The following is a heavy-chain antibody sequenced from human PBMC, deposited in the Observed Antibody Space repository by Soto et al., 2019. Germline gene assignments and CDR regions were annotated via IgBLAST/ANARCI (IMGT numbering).Heavy chain of an antibody. D-gene: IGHD3-16*01. CDR3: ARRGMGHEGWFDP. CDR2: IIPIFGTA. CDR1: GGTFSSYA. Sequence: QVQLVQSGAEVKKPGSSVKVSCKASGGTFSSYAISWVRQAPGQGLEWMGGIIPIFGTANYAQKFQGRVTITAEDPTSTAYMELSSLRSKDTAVYYCARRGMGHEGWFDPWGQGTLVTVSS. J-gene: IGHJ5*02. V-gene: IGHV1-69*01.